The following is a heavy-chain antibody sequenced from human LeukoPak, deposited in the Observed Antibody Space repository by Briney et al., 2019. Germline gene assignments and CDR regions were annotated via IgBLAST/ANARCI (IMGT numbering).Heavy chain of an antibody. CDR3: ARETGKSQQLVLDY. V-gene: IGHV4-38-2*02. J-gene: IGHJ4*02. CDR2: IYHNGNT. Sequence: SETLSLTCTVSTYSISSGYYWGWIRQPPGKGLEWIGNIYHNGNTYYNPSLKSRVTISVDTSKNQFSLKLSSVTAADTAVYYCARETGKSQQLVLDYWGQGTLVTVSS. CDR1: TYSISSGYY. D-gene: IGHD6-13*01.